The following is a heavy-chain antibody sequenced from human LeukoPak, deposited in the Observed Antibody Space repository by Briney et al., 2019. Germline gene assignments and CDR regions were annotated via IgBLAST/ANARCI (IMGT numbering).Heavy chain of an antibody. CDR3: ARDLEVGVAGINY. V-gene: IGHV1-46*01. Sequence: ASVKVSCKASGYTFTIYYMHWVRQAPGQGLEWMGIINPSGGSTSYAQKFQGRVTMTRDMSTSTVYMELSSLRSEDTAVYYCARDLEVGVAGINYWGQGTLVTVSS. J-gene: IGHJ4*02. D-gene: IGHD6-19*01. CDR1: GYTFTIYY. CDR2: INPSGGST.